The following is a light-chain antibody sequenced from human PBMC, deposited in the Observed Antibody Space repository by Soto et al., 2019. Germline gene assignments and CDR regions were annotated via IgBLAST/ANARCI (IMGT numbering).Light chain of an antibody. CDR2: SAS. CDR1: QSISIY. J-gene: IGKJ1*01. CDR3: QQSYSTPPT. V-gene: IGKV1-39*01. Sequence: DIQMTQSPSSLSAPVGDRVTITCRASQSISIYLNWYQQKPGKAPKLLIYSASSLQSGVPSRFSGSGSGTDFTLTISSLQPEDFATYYCQQSYSTPPTFGQGTKVEIK.